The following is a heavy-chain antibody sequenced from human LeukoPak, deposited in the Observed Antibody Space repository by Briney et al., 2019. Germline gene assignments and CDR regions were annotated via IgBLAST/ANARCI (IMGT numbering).Heavy chain of an antibody. Sequence: GESLKISCQGSGYRFTSYWIGWVRQMPGKGLEWMGIIYPGDSDTRYSPSFQGQVTISVDRSISTAYLQWSSLKASDTAMYYCATTLFGVADIDYWGQGTLVTVSS. D-gene: IGHD3-3*01. J-gene: IGHJ4*02. CDR2: IYPGDSDT. CDR1: GYRFTSYW. V-gene: IGHV5-51*01. CDR3: ATTLFGVADIDY.